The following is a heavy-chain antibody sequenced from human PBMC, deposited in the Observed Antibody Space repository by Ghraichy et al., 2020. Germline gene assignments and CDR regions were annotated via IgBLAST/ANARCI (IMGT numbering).Heavy chain of an antibody. CDR1: GFTVSSNY. Sequence: GGSLRLSCAASGFTVSSNYMSWVRQAPGKGLEWVSVIYSGGSTYYADSVKGRFTISRDNSKNTLYLQMNSLGAEDTAVYYCARDLSGYGFDYWGQGTLVTVSS. CDR2: IYSGGST. D-gene: IGHD6-25*01. J-gene: IGHJ4*02. CDR3: ARDLSGYGFDY. V-gene: IGHV3-66*01.